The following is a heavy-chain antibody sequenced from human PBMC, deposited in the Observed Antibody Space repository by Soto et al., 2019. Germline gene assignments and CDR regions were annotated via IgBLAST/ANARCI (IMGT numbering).Heavy chain of an antibody. V-gene: IGHV5-10-1*01. CDR2: IDPSDSYT. J-gene: IGHJ5*02. Sequence: PGGSLKISCKVSGYSFTSYWISWGRQMPGKGLEWMGRIDPSDSYTNYSPSFQGHVTISADKSISTAYLQWRSLKASDTAMYYCARHLSFGWIQPCDPWGQGTLVTVSS. D-gene: IGHD5-18*01. CDR3: ARHLSFGWIQPCDP. CDR1: GYSFTSYW.